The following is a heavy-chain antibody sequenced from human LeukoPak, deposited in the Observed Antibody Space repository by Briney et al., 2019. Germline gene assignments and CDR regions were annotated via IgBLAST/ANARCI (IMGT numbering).Heavy chain of an antibody. J-gene: IGHJ4*02. CDR1: GFTFSTYE. CDR3: AKDGFVAPPHSRRSGRPYYYDD. CDR2: ISISGSTI. D-gene: IGHD1-26*01. V-gene: IGHV3-48*03. Sequence: GGSLRLSCAASGFTFSTYEMNWVRQAPGKGLEWVSYISISGSTIYYADSVKGRFTISRENAKNSLYLQMNSLRAGDTAVYYCAKDGFVAPPHSRRSGRPYYYDDWGQGTLVTVSS.